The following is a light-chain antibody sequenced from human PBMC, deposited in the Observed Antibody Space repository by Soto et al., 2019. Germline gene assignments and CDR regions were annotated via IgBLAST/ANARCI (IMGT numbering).Light chain of an antibody. CDR2: DVN. CDR1: SSYVGGYNY. Sequence: QSALTQPPSASGSPGQSVTISCTGTSSYVGGYNYVSWYRQHPGKAPQLIIYDVNTRPSGVPDRFSGSKSGNPASLTVSGLQAEDEADYFCNSYGGTNNDVVFGGGPKVTVL. V-gene: IGLV2-8*01. J-gene: IGLJ2*01. CDR3: NSYGGTNNDVV.